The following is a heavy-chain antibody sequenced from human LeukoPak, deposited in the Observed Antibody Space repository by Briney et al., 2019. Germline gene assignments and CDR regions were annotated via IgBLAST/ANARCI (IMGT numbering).Heavy chain of an antibody. J-gene: IGHJ4*02. CDR2: ISGDAGRT. CDR1: GFIFSNHG. V-gene: IGHV3-23*01. Sequence: GGSLRLSCAASGFIFSNHGMNWVRQAPGKGLEWVSGISGDAGRTYYADSVKGRFTISRDNAKNSLYLQMNSLRAEDTAVYYCARAYYYGSGSYFFPPDYWGQGTLVTVSS. D-gene: IGHD3-10*01. CDR3: ARAYYYGSGSYFFPPDY.